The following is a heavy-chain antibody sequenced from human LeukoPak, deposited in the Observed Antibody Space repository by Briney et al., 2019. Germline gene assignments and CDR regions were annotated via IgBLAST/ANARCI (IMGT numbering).Heavy chain of an antibody. J-gene: IGHJ4*02. CDR3: ARGLSGTYFALDY. CDR2: TSGSGSST. D-gene: IGHD3-10*01. CDR1: GFTFSSYA. V-gene: IGHV3-23*01. Sequence: GGSLRLSCAASGFTFSSYAMNWVRQAPGKGLEWVSGTSGSGSSTYYADSVKGRFTISRGNSKNTLSLLMNSLRAEDTAVYYCARGLSGTYFALDYWGQGTRVTVSS.